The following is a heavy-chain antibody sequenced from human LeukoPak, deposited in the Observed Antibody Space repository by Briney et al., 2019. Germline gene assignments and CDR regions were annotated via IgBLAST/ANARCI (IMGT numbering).Heavy chain of an antibody. D-gene: IGHD6-13*01. CDR2: IWYDGSNK. Sequence: PGGSLRLSCAASGFTFSSYGMHWVRQAPGKGLEWVAVIWYDGSNKYYADSVKGRFTISRDNSKNTLYLQMDSLRAEDTAVYYCARDRYSSSWFDYWGQGTLVTVSS. CDR3: ARDRYSSSWFDY. J-gene: IGHJ4*02. CDR1: GFTFSSYG. V-gene: IGHV3-33*01.